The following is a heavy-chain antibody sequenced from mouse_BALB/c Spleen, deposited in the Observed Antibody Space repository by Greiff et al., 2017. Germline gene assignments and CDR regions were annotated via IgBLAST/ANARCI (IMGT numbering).Heavy chain of an antibody. J-gene: IGHJ4*01. CDR1: GYTFTSYW. CDR3: ARWLLYYYAMDY. Sequence: VQLQQPGAELVKPGASVKLSCKASGYTFTSYWMHWVKQRPGQGLEWIGEINPSNGRTNYNEKFKSKATLTVDKSSSTAYMQLSSLTSEDSAVYYCARWLLYYYAMDYWGQGTSVTVSS. V-gene: IGHV1S81*02. CDR2: INPSNGRT. D-gene: IGHD2-3*01.